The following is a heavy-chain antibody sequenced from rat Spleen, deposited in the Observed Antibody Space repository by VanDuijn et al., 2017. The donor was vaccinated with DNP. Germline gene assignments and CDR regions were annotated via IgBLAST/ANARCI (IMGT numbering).Heavy chain of an antibody. CDR2: ISTSGSRT. D-gene: IGHD1-2*01. CDR1: GFTFSDYY. V-gene: IGHV5-25*01. CDR3: ARGSSYIYWYFDF. Sequence: EVQLVESGGGLVQPGRSLKLSCAASGFTFSDYYMAWVRQAPKKGLEWVAAISTSGSRTYYPDSVKGRFTISRDNEKSSLSLQMNSLRSEDTATYYCARGSSYIYWYFDFWGPGTMVTVSS. J-gene: IGHJ1*01.